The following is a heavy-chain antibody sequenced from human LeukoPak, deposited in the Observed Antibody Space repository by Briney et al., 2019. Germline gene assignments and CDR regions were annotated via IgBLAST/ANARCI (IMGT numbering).Heavy chain of an antibody. CDR2: IYSGGST. Sequence: GGSLSLSCAASGFTVNSHYMSWVRQAPGKGLEWVSVIYSGGSTFYADSVKGRLTISRDNSKNTLYLHMDSLRAEDTAVYYCAGGVLHYNFDYWGQGTLVTVSS. D-gene: IGHD6-13*01. CDR1: GFTVNSHY. CDR3: AGGVLHYNFDY. J-gene: IGHJ4*02. V-gene: IGHV3-66*01.